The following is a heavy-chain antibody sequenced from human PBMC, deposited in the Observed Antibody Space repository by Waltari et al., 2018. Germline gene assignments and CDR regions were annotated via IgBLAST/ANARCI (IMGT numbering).Heavy chain of an antibody. J-gene: IGHJ3*02. CDR2: IYSGGST. Sequence: EVQLLESGGGLVQPGGSLRLSCAASGFTFSSYAMSWVRQAPGKGLEWVSVIYSGGSTYYADSVKGRFTIARDNSKNTLYLQMNSLRAEDTAVYYCAKGWELRAFDIWGQGTMVTVS. D-gene: IGHD1-26*01. CDR1: GFTFSSYA. CDR3: AKGWELRAFDI. V-gene: IGHV3-23*03.